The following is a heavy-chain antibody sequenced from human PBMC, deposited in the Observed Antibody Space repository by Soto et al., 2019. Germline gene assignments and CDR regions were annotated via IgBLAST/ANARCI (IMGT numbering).Heavy chain of an antibody. V-gene: IGHV1-18*01. J-gene: IGHJ1*01. CDR2: ISTYNGMT. CDR3: ATSPRGELATA. CDR1: GYTFINYH. D-gene: IGHD5-18*01. Sequence: QVQLVQSGGEVKKPGASVTVSCKASGYTFINYHITWVRQAPGQGLEWMAWISTYNGMTHYAKKFQGRVTMTRDTSTITAYMELMNLGADVTAVDFSATSPRGELATAGGHGTVVPVSS.